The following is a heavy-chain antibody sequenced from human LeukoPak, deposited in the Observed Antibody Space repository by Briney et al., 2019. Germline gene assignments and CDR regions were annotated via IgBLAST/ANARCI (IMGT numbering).Heavy chain of an antibody. CDR2: INYSGST. J-gene: IGHJ4*02. CDR1: GGSISSYY. V-gene: IGHV4-59*01. CDR3: ARIRSGALDY. Sequence: SETLSLTCTVSGGSISSYYWSWIRQPPGKGLEWIGSINYSGSTNYNPSLKSRVTISVDTSKNQFSLKLSSVTAADTAVYYCARIRSGALDYWGQGTLVTVSS.